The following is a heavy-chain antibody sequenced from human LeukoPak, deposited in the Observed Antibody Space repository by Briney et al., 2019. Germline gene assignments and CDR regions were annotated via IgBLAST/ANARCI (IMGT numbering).Heavy chain of an antibody. CDR2: ISYDGSSI. D-gene: IGHD4-23*01. J-gene: IGHJ4*02. Sequence: GRSLRLSCTASGFAFSRYAMHWVRQAPGKGLEWVAFISYDGSSIYYADSVKGRLTIYRDNANNTLYLQMNSLTAEDTAVFYCARVVSRGYYFDYWGQGTLVSVSS. CDR3: ARVVSRGYYFDY. V-gene: IGHV3-30-3*01. CDR1: GFAFSRYA.